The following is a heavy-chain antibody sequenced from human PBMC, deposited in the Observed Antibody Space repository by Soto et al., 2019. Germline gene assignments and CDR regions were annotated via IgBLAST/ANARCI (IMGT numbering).Heavy chain of an antibody. CDR1: GASIITDNC. CDR3: ARASASSKLRGVVIN. Sequence: QVQLQESGPGLVKPSGTLSLTCALSGASIITDNCWSWVRQPPGKEMEGIGEIYHSGNTNCNPSVKSRGTISVDTSKNQFSLTVSSVTAADTAIYYCARASASSKLRGVVINWGQGTLVTVSS. J-gene: IGHJ4*02. V-gene: IGHV4-4*02. D-gene: IGHD3-10*01. CDR2: IYHSGNT.